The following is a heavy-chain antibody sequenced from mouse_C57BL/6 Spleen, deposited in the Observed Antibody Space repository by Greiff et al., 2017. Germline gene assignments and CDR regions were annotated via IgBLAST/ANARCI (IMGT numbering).Heavy chain of an antibody. CDR1: GYTFTSYW. CDR2: IDPSDSET. V-gene: IGHV1-52*01. J-gene: IGHJ4*01. CDR3: ARGPAMDY. Sequence: VQLQQPGAELVRPGSSVKLSCKASGYTFTSYWMHWVKQRPIQGLEWIGNIDPSDSETLYNQKFKDKATLTVDKSSSTAYMQLSSLTSEDSAVYYCARGPAMDYWGQGTSVTVSS.